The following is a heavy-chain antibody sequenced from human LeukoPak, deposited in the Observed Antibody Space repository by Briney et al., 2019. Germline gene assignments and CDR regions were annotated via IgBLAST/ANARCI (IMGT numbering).Heavy chain of an antibody. CDR1: GGSFSGYY. J-gene: IGHJ3*02. V-gene: IGHV4-34*12. CDR3: ARAYCSSTSCYTWDAFDI. Sequence: SETLSLTCGVYGGSFSGYYWNWIRQPPGKGLEWIGEIIHSGSTNYNPSLKSRVTISVDTSKNQFSLKLTSVTAADTAVYYCARAYCSSTSCYTWDAFDIWGQGTMVTVSS. D-gene: IGHD2-2*02. CDR2: IIHSGST.